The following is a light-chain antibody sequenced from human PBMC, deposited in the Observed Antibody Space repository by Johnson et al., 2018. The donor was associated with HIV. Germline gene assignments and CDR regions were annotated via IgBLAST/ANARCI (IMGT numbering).Light chain of an antibody. CDR1: SSNIGNNY. J-gene: IGLJ1*01. CDR3: GTWDSSLSVLYV. V-gene: IGLV1-51*01. Sequence: QSVLTQPPSVSAAPGQKVTISCSGSSSNIGNNYVSWYQQLPGTAPKLLIYDNNKRPSGIPDRFSGSKSGTSATLGITGLQTGDEADYYCGTWDSSLSVLYVFRTGTTVTVL. CDR2: DNN.